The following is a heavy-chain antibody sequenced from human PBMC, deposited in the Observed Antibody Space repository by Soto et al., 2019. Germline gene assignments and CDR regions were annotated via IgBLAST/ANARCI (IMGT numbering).Heavy chain of an antibody. Sequence: GGSLRLSCAASGFTFSESSMNWVRQAPGQGLEWVSSISSSGNHMYFADSMRGRITISRDNAKALVFLQMNSLRAEDTAVYFCARDLSPRISCYSDWGQGVLVTVSS. V-gene: IGHV3-21*06. D-gene: IGHD2-15*01. CDR2: ISSSGNHM. CDR3: ARDLSPRISCYSD. CDR1: GFTFSESS. J-gene: IGHJ4*02.